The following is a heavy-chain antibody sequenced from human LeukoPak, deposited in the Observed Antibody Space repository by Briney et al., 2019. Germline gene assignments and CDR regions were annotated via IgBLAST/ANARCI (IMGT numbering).Heavy chain of an antibody. CDR3: ARDTALMADAYEI. J-gene: IGHJ3*02. CDR1: GFTFSSYE. CDR2: ISSSGSTM. Sequence: GGSLRLSCAASGFTFSSYEMNWVRQAPGKGPEWVSYISSSGSTMYYADSVKGRFTISRDNAENSLYLQMNNLRVEDTAVYYCARDTALMADAYEICGQGTMVTVSS. V-gene: IGHV3-48*03. D-gene: IGHD3-10*01.